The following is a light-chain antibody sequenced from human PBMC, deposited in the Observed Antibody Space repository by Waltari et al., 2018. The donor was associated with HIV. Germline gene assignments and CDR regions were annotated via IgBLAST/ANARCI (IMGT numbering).Light chain of an antibody. Sequence: QSALTQPASVSGSPGQSITISCPGTSSDVGGYNLVPWYHQHPGKAPKLMIYEVSKRPSGVSNRFSGSKSGNTASLTISGLQAEDEADYYCCSYAGSSTWVFGGGTKLTVL. CDR3: CSYAGSSTWV. V-gene: IGLV2-23*02. CDR1: SSDVGGYNL. J-gene: IGLJ3*02. CDR2: EVS.